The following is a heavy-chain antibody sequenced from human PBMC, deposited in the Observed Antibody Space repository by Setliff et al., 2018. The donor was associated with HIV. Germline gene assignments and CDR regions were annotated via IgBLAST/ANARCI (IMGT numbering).Heavy chain of an antibody. CDR2: INTNTGDT. Sequence: ASVKVSCKASGYTFTVYYVHWVRQAPGQGLEWMGWINTNTGDTNFARKFQGRVTLTRDTSISTAYMGLSSLRSDDTAIYYCARGLTTVTAVDCWGQGTLVTVSS. V-gene: IGHV1-2*02. D-gene: IGHD4-17*01. J-gene: IGHJ4*02. CDR1: GYTFTVYY. CDR3: ARGLTTVTAVDC.